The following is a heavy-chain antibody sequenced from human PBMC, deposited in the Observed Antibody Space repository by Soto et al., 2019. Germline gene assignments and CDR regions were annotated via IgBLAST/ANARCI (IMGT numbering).Heavy chain of an antibody. V-gene: IGHV1-3*04. CDR1: GYTFTNYA. Sequence: QVHLVQSRAEVKKPGASVKVSCKASGYTFTNYAIHWVRQAPGQRLEWMGWMNTGDGNPKYSQRFQGRVTITMDTSATTAYMELSSLTNEDTAVYYCARDISGYQPPVFDYWGQGTLVTVSS. CDR3: ARDISGYQPPVFDY. D-gene: IGHD3-22*01. CDR2: MNTGDGNP. J-gene: IGHJ4*02.